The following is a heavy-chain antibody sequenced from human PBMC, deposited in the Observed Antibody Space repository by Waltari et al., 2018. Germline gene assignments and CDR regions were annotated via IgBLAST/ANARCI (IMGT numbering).Heavy chain of an antibody. V-gene: IGHV3-23*01. CDR2: ISGSGDTT. CDR3: AKDGRNINPLQDSTDYYMAV. J-gene: IGHJ6*03. Sequence: EVQLLESGGGLVQPGGSLRLSCAASGFTFSSYAMSWVRQAPGKGLEWVSAISGSGDTTYYADSVKGRFTISRDNSKNTLFLQVSSLRAEDTAVYYCAKDGRNINPLQDSTDYYMAVWGKGTTVTISS. CDR1: GFTFSSYA. D-gene: IGHD2-8*02.